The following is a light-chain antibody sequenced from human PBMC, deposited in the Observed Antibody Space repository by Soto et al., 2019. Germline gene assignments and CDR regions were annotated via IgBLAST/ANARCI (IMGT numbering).Light chain of an antibody. V-gene: IGKV3-11*01. Sequence: EVVLTQSPATLSLSPGERATLSCRASQSVRTYLAWYQQKPGQVPRLLIHDASSRATGIPARFSCSGSGTDFTLTISSLGPEDFAVYYCQQRTNWPSSTFGQGTRLEI. CDR1: QSVRTY. CDR2: DAS. J-gene: IGKJ5*01. CDR3: QQRTNWPSST.